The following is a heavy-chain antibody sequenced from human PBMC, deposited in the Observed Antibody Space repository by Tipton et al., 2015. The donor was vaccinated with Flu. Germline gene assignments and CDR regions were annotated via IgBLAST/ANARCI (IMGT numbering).Heavy chain of an antibody. CDR3: ARRTFSNYVSEPKNWFDF. V-gene: IGHV4-38-2*01. CDR1: GYSISSRYY. Sequence: TLSLTCAVSGYSISSRYYWGWIRQPPGKGLEWIGCVYHGGSTYYNPSLRSRVTMSVARSNDQFSLRLTSVTAADTAVYFCARRTFSNYVSEPKNWFDFWGQGTLVTVSS. D-gene: IGHD4-11*01. CDR2: VYHGGST. J-gene: IGHJ5*01.